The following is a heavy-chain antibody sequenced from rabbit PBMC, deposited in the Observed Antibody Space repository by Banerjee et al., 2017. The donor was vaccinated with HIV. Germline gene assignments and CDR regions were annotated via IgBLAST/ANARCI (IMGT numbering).Heavy chain of an antibody. Sequence: QEQLVESGGGLVQPEGSLTLTCKASGFDFSSYYYMCWVRQAPGKGLEWIGCIYTGDGSTYYASWAKGRFTISKTSSTTVTLQMTSLTAADTASYFCAKNAGSYGYNLWGPDTLVTVS. CDR3: AKNAGSYGYNL. V-gene: IGHV1S45*01. CDR1: GFDFSSYYY. CDR2: IYTGDGST. J-gene: IGHJ4*01. D-gene: IGHD6-1*01.